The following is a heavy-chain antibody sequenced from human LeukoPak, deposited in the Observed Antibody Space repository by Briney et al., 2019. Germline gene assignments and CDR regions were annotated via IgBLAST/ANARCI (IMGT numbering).Heavy chain of an antibody. Sequence: GGSLRLSCAGSGFTFSSYAMTWVRQAPGKGLKWVSGISASNGNTYHADSVKGRFTISRDNSKNTLYLQMNSLSAEDSAVYYCVRDLNLWGQGTLVTVSS. J-gene: IGHJ4*02. CDR3: VRDLNL. V-gene: IGHV3-23*01. CDR1: GFTFSSYA. CDR2: ISASNGNT.